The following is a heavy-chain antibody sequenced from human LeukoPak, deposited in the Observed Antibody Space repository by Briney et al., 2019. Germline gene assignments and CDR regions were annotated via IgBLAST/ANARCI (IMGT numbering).Heavy chain of an antibody. D-gene: IGHD2-2*01. CDR3: ARDLCSSTSCYQPWYFDL. Sequence: SETLSLTCTVSGYSISSGYYWGWIRQPPGKGLEWIGSIYHSGSTYYNPSLKSRVTISVDTSKNQFSLKLSSVTAADTAVYYCARDLCSSTSCYQPWYFDLWGRGTLVTVSS. CDR2: IYHSGST. CDR1: GYSISSGYY. V-gene: IGHV4-38-2*02. J-gene: IGHJ2*01.